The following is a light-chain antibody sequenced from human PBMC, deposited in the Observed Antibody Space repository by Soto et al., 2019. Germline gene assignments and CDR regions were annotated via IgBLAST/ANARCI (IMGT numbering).Light chain of an antibody. V-gene: IGKV1-5*01. Sequence: DIQRTRSPSRLSAGGGCRVTISCGASQSISNWLAWYQQKPGKAPNLLIYDASSLQSGVPSRFSGSGSGTEFTLTISSLQPDDFATYYCQQYNTYPQFGQGTKVDIK. CDR3: QQYNTYPQ. CDR2: DAS. CDR1: QSISNW. J-gene: IGKJ1*01.